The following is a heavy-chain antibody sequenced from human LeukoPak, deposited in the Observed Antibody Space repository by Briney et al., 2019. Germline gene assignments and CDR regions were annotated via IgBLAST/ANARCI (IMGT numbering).Heavy chain of an antibody. V-gene: IGHV4-59*01. Sequence: GSLRLSCAASGFTFSSYSMNWIRQPPGKGLEWIGYIYYSGSTNYNPSLKSRVTISVDTSKNQFSLKLSSVTAADTAVYYCARSRGYSYGLSIDYWGQGTLVTVSS. CDR2: IYYSGST. CDR3: ARSRGYSYGLSIDY. D-gene: IGHD5-18*01. J-gene: IGHJ4*02. CDR1: GFTFSSYS.